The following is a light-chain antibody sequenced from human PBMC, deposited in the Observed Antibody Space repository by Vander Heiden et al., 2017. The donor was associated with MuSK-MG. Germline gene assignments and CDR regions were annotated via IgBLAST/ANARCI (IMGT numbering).Light chain of an antibody. CDR3: QHYDNLPLT. V-gene: IGKV1-33*01. Sequence: IPLTRSPSSLSATAGARVTVTSQAGQDISTSLNCYPQKPGKAPTLLMYAASNLGTGVPSRFSGSGSGTDWTFTISRLQPEDIATYYCQHYDNLPLTFGGGTNVEI. CDR2: AAS. CDR1: QDISTS. J-gene: IGKJ4*01.